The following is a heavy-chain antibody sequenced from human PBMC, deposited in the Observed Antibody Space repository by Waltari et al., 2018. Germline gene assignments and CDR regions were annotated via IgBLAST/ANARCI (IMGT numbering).Heavy chain of an antibody. J-gene: IGHJ4*02. CDR3: VLPXYYYYDSXX. V-gene: IGHV1-24*01. CDR2: FVPEXGDI. CDR1: GYTLXELS. D-gene: IGHD3-22*01. Sequence: QVQLVQSGAEVKKPXASVKVSCKIXGYTLXELSIHWVRQGPGKGLEWMGGFVPEXGDIIYAQKXQGRXTXNEDXXTDXTYMELSXXXSEXXAVYYCVLPXYYYYDSXXWGQGTLVTVSS.